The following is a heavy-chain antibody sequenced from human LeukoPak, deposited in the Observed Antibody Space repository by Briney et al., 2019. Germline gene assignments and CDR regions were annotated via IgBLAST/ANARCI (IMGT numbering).Heavy chain of an antibody. J-gene: IGHJ4*02. CDR2: ISYDGSNK. CDR1: GFTFSSYA. CDR3: AKDILVGVPTGSSDY. D-gene: IGHD1-26*01. Sequence: PGGSLRLSCAASGFTFSSYAVHWVRQAPGQGLEWVAFISYDGSNKYYADSVKGRFTISRDNSKNTLYLQMNSLRAEDTAVYYCAKDILVGVPTGSSDYWGQGTLVTVSS. V-gene: IGHV3-30-3*01.